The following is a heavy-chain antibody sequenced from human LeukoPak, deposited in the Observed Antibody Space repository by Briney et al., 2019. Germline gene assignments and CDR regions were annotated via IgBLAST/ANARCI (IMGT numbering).Heavy chain of an antibody. CDR2: ISYDGSNK. CDR1: GFTFSSYA. J-gene: IGHJ3*02. V-gene: IGHV3-30-3*01. Sequence: GGSLRLSCAASGFTFSSYAMHWVRQAPGKGLEWVAVISYDGSNKYYADSVKGRFTISRDNSKNTLYLQMNSLRAEDTAVYYCARDAVEYSSSPVGNDAFDIWGQGTMVTVSS. CDR3: ARDAVEYSSSPVGNDAFDI. D-gene: IGHD6-6*01.